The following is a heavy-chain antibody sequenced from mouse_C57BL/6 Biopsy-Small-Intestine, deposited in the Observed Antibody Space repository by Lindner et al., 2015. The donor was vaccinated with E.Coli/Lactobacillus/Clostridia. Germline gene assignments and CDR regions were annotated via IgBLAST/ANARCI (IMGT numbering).Heavy chain of an antibody. D-gene: IGHD2-3*01. CDR3: VRQDDGYYYYFDL. CDR1: GFSFNTYA. Sequence: VQLQESGGGLVQPKGSLKLSCAASGFSFNTYAMNWVRRAPGKGLEWVARIRSKSNNYATYYADSVKDRFTISRDDSESMLYLQMNNLKTEDTAMYYCVRQDDGYYYYFDLLGPRHHSHSLL. J-gene: IGHJ2*01. V-gene: IGHV10-1*01. CDR2: IRSKSNNYAT.